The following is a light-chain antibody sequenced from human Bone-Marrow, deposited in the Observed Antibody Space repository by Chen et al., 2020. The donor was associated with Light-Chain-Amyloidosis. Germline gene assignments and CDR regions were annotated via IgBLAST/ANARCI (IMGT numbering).Light chain of an antibody. J-gene: IGLJ3*02. V-gene: IGLV6-57*02. CDR1: SGSIASNY. CDR2: EDN. CDR3: QSYDSSNLV. Sequence: NFMLTQPHSVSESPGKTVTISCTGSSGSIASNYVQWYQQRPGSAPTTVIYEDNQRPSGVPDRFSGSIDSSSTSASLTISGLQTEDEADYYCQSYDSSNLVFGGGTKLTVL.